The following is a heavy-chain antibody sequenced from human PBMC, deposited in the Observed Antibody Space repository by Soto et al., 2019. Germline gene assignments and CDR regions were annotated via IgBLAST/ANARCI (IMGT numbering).Heavy chain of an antibody. J-gene: IGHJ6*02. Sequence: DVQLVKSGGGVVQTGGSLRLSCAASGLSFNIYWMHWVRQVPGKGLVWLARINSDGSHTIYVDSVKGRFTISRDNAKNTVFLQMDSLRDEDTGVYYCAGGMAGLDVWGQGTTVTVSS. CDR2: INSDGSHT. V-gene: IGHV3-74*01. CDR1: GLSFNIYW. CDR3: AGGMAGLDV.